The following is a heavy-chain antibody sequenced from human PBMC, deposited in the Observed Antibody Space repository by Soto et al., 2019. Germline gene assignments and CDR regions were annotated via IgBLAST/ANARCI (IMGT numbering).Heavy chain of an antibody. CDR3: ADSGSYTDV. J-gene: IGHJ6*03. D-gene: IGHD5-12*01. CDR1: GFTFSSYW. CDR2: IKEDGSEK. V-gene: IGHV3-7*01. Sequence: EVQLVESGGGLVQPGGSLRLSCAASGFTFSSYWMTWVRQAPGKGLEWEANIKEDGSEKYYVDSVKGRFTISRDNAKNSVYLQMNSLRAEDTAVYYCADSGSYTDVWGKGTTVTVSS.